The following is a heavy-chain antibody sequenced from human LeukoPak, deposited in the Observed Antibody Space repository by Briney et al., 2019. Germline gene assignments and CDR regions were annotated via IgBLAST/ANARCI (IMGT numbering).Heavy chain of an antibody. J-gene: IGHJ6*03. Sequence: GGSLRLSCAASGFTFSSYSMNWVRQAPGKGLEWVSYISSSSSTMYYADSVKGRFTISRDNAKNSLYLQMNSLRAEDTAVYYCARVRFLEWFVQKNYYYYMDVWGKGTTVTVSS. CDR2: ISSSSSTM. D-gene: IGHD3-3*01. CDR1: GFTFSSYS. CDR3: ARVRFLEWFVQKNYYYYMDV. V-gene: IGHV3-48*01.